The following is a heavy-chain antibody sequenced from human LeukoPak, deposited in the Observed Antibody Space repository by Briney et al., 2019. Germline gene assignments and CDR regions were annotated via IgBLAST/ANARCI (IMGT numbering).Heavy chain of an antibody. J-gene: IGHJ4*02. Sequence: GGSLRLSCAASGFTFSSYSMNWVRQAPGKGLEWVAVISFDGSHKYYSDSVKGRFTISRDNSKNTLYLQMNSLRAEDTAVYYCAKDPDFDSSGSFDYWGQGTLVTVSS. CDR3: AKDPDFDSSGSFDY. CDR1: GFTFSSYS. CDR2: ISFDGSHK. V-gene: IGHV3-30*18. D-gene: IGHD3-22*01.